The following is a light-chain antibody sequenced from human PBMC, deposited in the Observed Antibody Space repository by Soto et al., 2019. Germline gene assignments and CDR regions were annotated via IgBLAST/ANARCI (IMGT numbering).Light chain of an antibody. CDR3: QQYNNWPRT. V-gene: IGKV3-15*01. CDR1: QTIRST. Sequence: EIVMTQSPATLSMSPGERATLSCRASQTIRSTLAWYQQTPGQAPRLLIYGASTRATGIPARFSGSGSGTEFTLTISSLQSEDFAVYYCQQYNNWPRTFGQGTKVEI. J-gene: IGKJ1*01. CDR2: GAS.